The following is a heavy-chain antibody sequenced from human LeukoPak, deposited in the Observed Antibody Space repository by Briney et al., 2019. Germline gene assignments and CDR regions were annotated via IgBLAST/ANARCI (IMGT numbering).Heavy chain of an antibody. CDR1: GGSISSSSHY. V-gene: IGHV4-39*07. D-gene: IGHD3-16*01. CDR2: VYYTGGT. CDR3: AREGGDPFLDY. Sequence: SETLSLTCTVSGGSISSSSHYWGWIRQPPGKGLEWIGSVYYTGGTYYNPSLESRLTMSLDTSKNQFSLKLSSVTAADTAVYYCAREGGDPFLDYWGQGTLVTVSS. J-gene: IGHJ4*02.